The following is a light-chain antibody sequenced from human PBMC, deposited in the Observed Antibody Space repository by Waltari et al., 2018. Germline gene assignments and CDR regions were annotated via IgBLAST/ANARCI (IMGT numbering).Light chain of an antibody. Sequence: QSALTQPASVSGSPGQSITIPCTGTSNDVGSYNYVSWYQQHPGKAPKLMIYDVSFRPSGVSNRFSGSKSGNTASLTISGLQAEDEADYYCSSYITTNTLELFGGGTSLTVL. CDR3: SSYITTNTLEL. V-gene: IGLV2-14*03. J-gene: IGLJ2*01. CDR1: SNDVGSYNY. CDR2: DVS.